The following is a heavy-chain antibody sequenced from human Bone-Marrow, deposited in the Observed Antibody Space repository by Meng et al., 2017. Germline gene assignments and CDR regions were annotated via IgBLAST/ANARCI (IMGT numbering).Heavy chain of an antibody. CDR2: ISYDGSNK. D-gene: IGHD3-3*01. Sequence: GESLKISCAASGFTFSSYAMHWVRQAPGKGLEWVAVISYDGSNKYYADSVRGRFTISRDDSKNTLYLQMNSLRAEDTAVYYCARVQTYYDLLSGYYIDFWGQGTLVTVSS. V-gene: IGHV3-30*04. CDR1: GFTFSSYA. CDR3: ARVQTYYDLLSGYYIDF. J-gene: IGHJ4*02.